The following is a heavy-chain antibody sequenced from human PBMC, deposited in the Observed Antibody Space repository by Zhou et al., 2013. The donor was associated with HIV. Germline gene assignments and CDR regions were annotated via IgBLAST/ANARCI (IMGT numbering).Heavy chain of an antibody. D-gene: IGHD2-2*01. J-gene: IGHJ4*02. CDR1: GYTFTYRY. CDR2: ITPFNGNT. CDR3: PLCSSTSGTFDY. Sequence: QMQLVQSGAEVKKTGSSVKVSCKASGYTFTYRYLHWVRQAPGQALEWMGWITPFNGNTNYAQKFQDRVTITRDRSMSTAYMELSSLRSEDTAMYTGPLCSSTSGTFDYWGQGPWSPSPQ. V-gene: IGHV1-45*02.